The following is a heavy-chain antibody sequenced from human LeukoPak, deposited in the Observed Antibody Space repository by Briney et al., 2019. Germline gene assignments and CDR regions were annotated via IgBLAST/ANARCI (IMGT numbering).Heavy chain of an antibody. J-gene: IGHJ3*02. CDR3: ARDRAMAGTNDAFDI. V-gene: IGHV4-4*07. Sequence: PSETLSLTCTVSGGSISSYYWSWIRQPAGNGLEWIGRIYTSGSTNYNPSLKSRVTMSVDTSKNQFSLKLSSVTAADTAVYYCARDRAMAGTNDAFDIWGQGTMVTVSS. CDR1: GGSISSYY. D-gene: IGHD2-8*01. CDR2: IYTSGST.